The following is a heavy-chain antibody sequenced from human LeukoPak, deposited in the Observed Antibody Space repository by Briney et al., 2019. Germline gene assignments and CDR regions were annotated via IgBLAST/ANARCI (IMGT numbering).Heavy chain of an antibody. J-gene: IGHJ4*02. CDR3: ARGEYCTNGVCYRGFGTLYD. Sequence: RWASVKVSCKASGYTFTSYYMHWVRQAPGQGLEWMGIINPSGGSTSYAQKFQGRVTMTRDMSTSTVYMELSSLRSEDTAVYYCARGEYCTNGVCYRGFGTLYDWGQGTLVTVSS. D-gene: IGHD2-8*01. CDR1: GYTFTSYY. CDR2: INPSGGST. V-gene: IGHV1-46*01.